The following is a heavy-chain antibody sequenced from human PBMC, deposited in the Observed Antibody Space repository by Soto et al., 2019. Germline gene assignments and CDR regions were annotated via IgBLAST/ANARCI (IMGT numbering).Heavy chain of an antibody. Sequence: SETLSLTCAVSSGSISSSNWWSWVRQPPGKGLEWIGEIYHSGSTNYNPSLKSRVTISVDKSKNQFSLKLSSVTAADTAVYYCASIVVVPAAIKGSWFDPWGQGTLVTVSS. V-gene: IGHV4-4*02. J-gene: IGHJ5*02. D-gene: IGHD2-2*01. CDR2: IYHSGST. CDR3: ASIVVVPAAIKGSWFDP. CDR1: SGSISSSNW.